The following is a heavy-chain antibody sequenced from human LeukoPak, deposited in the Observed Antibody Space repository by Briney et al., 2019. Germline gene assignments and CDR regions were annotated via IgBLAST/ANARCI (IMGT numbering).Heavy chain of an antibody. D-gene: IGHD6-13*01. Sequence: GESLKISCKASGFSFTNHWIGWVRQMPGKGLEWMGIMYPGDSDTRYSPSFQGQVTISADKSISTAYLQWSSLKASDSAMYYCARHGLGSSWFGFDYWGQGTLVTVSS. J-gene: IGHJ4*02. CDR3: ARHGLGSSWFGFDY. CDR2: MYPGDSDT. CDR1: GFSFTNHW. V-gene: IGHV5-51*01.